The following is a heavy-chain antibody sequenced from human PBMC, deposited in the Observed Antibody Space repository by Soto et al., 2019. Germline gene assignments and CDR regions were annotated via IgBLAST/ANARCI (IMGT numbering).Heavy chain of an antibody. CDR3: ARLDAYNSFDS. D-gene: IGHD2-2*01. CDR2: IFDNGAT. Sequence: SETLSLTCAVSGDSISSGGYYWSWVRQPPGKGLEWMGYIFDNGATFYNPSLESRVTISVDRSKNHFSLRLTSLTAADTAMYYCARLDAYNSFDSWGQGTLVTVSS. CDR1: GDSISSGGYY. V-gene: IGHV4-30-2*01. J-gene: IGHJ4*02.